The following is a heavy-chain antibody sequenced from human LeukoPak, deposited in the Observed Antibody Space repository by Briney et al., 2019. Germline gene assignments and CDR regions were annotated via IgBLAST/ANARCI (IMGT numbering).Heavy chain of an antibody. CDR3: AVYGDQGDYFDY. Sequence: SVKVSCKASGGTFSSYTISWVRQAPGQGLEWMGRIIPILGIANYAQKFQGRVTITADKSTSTAYMELSSLGSEDTAVYYCAVYGDQGDYFDYWGQGTLVTVSS. V-gene: IGHV1-69*02. D-gene: IGHD4-17*01. CDR2: IIPILGIA. J-gene: IGHJ4*02. CDR1: GGTFSSYT.